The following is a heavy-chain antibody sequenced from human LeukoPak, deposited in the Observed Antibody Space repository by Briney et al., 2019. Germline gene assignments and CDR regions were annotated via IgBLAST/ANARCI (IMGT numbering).Heavy chain of an antibody. J-gene: IGHJ4*02. V-gene: IGHV3-23*01. CDR1: GFTFSNYV. CDR2: ITANGGGT. D-gene: IGHD2/OR15-2a*01. CDR3: VYMRHKVVDYFDS. Sequence: GGSLRLSCAASGFTFSNYVMSWVRQAPGKGLEWVSVITANGGGTYYADSVKGRFTISRDNSKNTLYLQMISLRAEDTALYYCVYMRHKVVDYFDSWGQGTLVTVSS.